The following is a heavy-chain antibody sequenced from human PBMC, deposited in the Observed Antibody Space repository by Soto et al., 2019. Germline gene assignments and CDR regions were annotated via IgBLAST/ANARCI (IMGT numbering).Heavy chain of an antibody. V-gene: IGHV4-59*13. CDR3: ARCFVRYCSGGSCYGGGMDV. CDR2: IYYSGST. J-gene: IGHJ6*02. CDR1: GGSISSYY. D-gene: IGHD2-15*01. Sequence: SETLSLTCTVSGGSISSYYWSWIRQPPGKELVWIGYIYYSGSTNYNPSLKSRVTISVDTSKNQFSLKLSSVTAADTAVYYCARCFVRYCSGGSCYGGGMDVWGQGTTVTVSS.